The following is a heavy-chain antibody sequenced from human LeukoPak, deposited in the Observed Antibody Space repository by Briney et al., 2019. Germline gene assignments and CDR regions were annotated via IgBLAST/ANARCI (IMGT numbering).Heavy chain of an antibody. J-gene: IGHJ5*02. V-gene: IGHV1-2*02. CDR1: GYTFTGYY. D-gene: IGHD1-26*01. Sequence: ASVKVSCKASGYTFTGYYMHWVRQAPGQGLEWMGWINPNSGGTNYAQKFQGRVTMTRDTSISTAYMELSRLRSDDTAVYYCARDLFPTSPRSRYSGSSRMGNRFDPWGQGTLVTVSS. CDR2: INPNSGGT. CDR3: ARDLFPTSPRSRYSGSSRMGNRFDP.